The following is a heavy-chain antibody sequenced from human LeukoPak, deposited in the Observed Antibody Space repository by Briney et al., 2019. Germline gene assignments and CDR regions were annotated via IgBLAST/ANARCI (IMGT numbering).Heavy chain of an antibody. CDR2: MNPNSGNT. Sequence: ASVKVSCKASGYIFTSYDINWVRQPSGQGLEGMGWMNPNSGNTGYAQKFQGRVTMTRNTSISTAYMELSSLRSEDTAVYYCARVKYCDFWSGYFYYYYGMDGWGQGTTVTVSS. CDR3: ARVKYCDFWSGYFYYYYGMDG. CDR1: GYIFTSYD. V-gene: IGHV1-8*01. D-gene: IGHD3-3*01. J-gene: IGHJ6*01.